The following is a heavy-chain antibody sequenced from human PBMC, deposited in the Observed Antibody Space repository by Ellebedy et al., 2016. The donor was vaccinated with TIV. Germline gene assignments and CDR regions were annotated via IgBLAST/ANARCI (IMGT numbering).Heavy chain of an antibody. D-gene: IGHD2-21*02. V-gene: IGHV1-18*01. J-gene: IGHJ4*02. CDR1: GYTFTSYG. CDR3: ARGGNYYTSSGDYRYYFDY. Sequence: AASVKVSCKASGYTFTSYGIIWVRQAPGQGLEWMGWISWYNGNTKYGRTFQGRLTMTTDTSTSTAYMELRSLRPDDTAVYYCARGGNYYTSSGDYRYYFDYWGQGTLVTVSS. CDR2: ISWYNGNT.